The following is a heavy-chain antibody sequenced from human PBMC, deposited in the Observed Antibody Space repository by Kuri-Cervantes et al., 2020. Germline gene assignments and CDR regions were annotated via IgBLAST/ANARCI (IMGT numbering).Heavy chain of an antibody. V-gene: IGHV3-7*03. D-gene: IGHD6-13*01. J-gene: IGHJ4*02. Sequence: LSLTCAASGFTFSSYWMSWVRQAPGKGLEWVANIKQDGSEKYYVDSVKGRFTISRDNAKNSLYLQMNSLRAEDTAVYYCAKDRAAAGTYLDYWGQGTLVTVSS. CDR1: GFTFSSYW. CDR2: IKQDGSEK. CDR3: AKDRAAAGTYLDY.